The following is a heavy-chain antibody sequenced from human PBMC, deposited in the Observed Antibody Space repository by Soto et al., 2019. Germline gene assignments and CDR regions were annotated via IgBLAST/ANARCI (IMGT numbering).Heavy chain of an antibody. D-gene: IGHD5-12*01. CDR3: AREGNLGRWLQPLDF. Sequence: SETLSLTCTVSGGSISSFYWNWIRQPPGKGLEWIGNIYYNGNTKYNPSLKSRVTMSVDTSKNQFSLKLISVTAADTAKYFCAREGNLGRWLQPLDFWGQGTLVTVSS. CDR2: IYYNGNT. CDR1: GGSISSFY. V-gene: IGHV4-59*01. J-gene: IGHJ4*02.